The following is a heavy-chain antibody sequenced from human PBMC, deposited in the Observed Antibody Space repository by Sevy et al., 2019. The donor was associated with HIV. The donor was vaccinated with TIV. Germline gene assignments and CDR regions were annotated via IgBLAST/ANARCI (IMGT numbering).Heavy chain of an antibody. CDR2: IKSKTDGGTR. CDR3: TAGVGTSDCDY. V-gene: IGHV3-15*01. J-gene: IGHJ4*02. CDR1: GLSFTNAW. Sequence: GGSLRLSCAASGLSFTNAWMSWIRQAPGKGLEWVGGIKSKTDGGTRDFAAPVKGRFAISRDDSKSTFYLQMDSLKTEDTGVYYCTAGVGTSDCDYWGQGILVTVSS. D-gene: IGHD1-26*01.